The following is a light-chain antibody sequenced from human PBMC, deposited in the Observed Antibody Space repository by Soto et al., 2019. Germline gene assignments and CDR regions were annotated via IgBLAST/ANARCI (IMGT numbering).Light chain of an antibody. CDR2: DAS. V-gene: IGKV3-11*01. CDR3: XXXXNWLFT. CDR1: QSVSSY. J-gene: IGKJ3*01. Sequence: EIVLTQSPATLSLSPGERATLSCRASQSVSSYLAWYQQKPGQAPRLLIYDASNRATGIPARFSGSGSGTDFTLXXXXXEPXXXXXXXXXXXXNWLFTFGPGTKVDIK.